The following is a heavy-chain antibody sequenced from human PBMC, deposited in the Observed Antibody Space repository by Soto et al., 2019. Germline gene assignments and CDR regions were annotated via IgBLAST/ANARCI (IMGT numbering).Heavy chain of an antibody. V-gene: IGHV1-69*06. CDR1: GGAFNNYA. CDR3: ASWSNGNPLYYDGLGV. Sequence: QVQLLQSGAEVKKPGSSVKVSCKVSGGAFNNYALNWVRHGPGQGLEWLGGIIPLHNTSNYSLKFLGRVTVTADISSTTVYMELNSLPSDDTATSYCASWSNGNPLYYDGLGVWGQGTTVTVSS. CDR2: IIPLHNTS. J-gene: IGHJ6*02. D-gene: IGHD3-10*01.